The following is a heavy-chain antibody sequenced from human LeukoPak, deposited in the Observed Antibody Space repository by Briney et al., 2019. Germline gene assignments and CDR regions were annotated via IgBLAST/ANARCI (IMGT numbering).Heavy chain of an antibody. CDR1: GYTFTSYD. Sequence: ASVKVSCKASGYTFTSYDINWVRQATGQGLEWMGWMNPNSGNTGYAQKFQGRVTMTRNTSISTAYMELSSLRSEDTAVYYCAREAPAIAVAGTHYFDYWGQGTLVTVSS. V-gene: IGHV1-8*01. D-gene: IGHD6-19*01. J-gene: IGHJ4*02. CDR2: MNPNSGNT. CDR3: AREAPAIAVAGTHYFDY.